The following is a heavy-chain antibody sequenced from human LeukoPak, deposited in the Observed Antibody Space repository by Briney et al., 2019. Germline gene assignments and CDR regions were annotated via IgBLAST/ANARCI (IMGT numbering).Heavy chain of an antibody. CDR2: ISYDGSNK. V-gene: IGHV3-30-3*01. D-gene: IGHD6-13*01. CDR1: GLTFSSYA. CDR3: ARDRSSSWLWTYYYYGMDV. J-gene: IGHJ6*02. Sequence: GRSLRLSCAASGLTFSSYAMHWVRQAPGKGLEWVAVISYDGSNKYYADSVKGRFTISRDNSKNTLYLQMNSLRAEDTAVYYCARDRSSSWLWTYYYYGMDVWGQGTTVTVSS.